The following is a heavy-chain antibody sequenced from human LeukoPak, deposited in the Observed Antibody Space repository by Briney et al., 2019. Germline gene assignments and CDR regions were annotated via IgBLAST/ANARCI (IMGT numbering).Heavy chain of an antibody. CDR1: GFTFSSYP. D-gene: IGHD1-26*01. J-gene: IGHJ4*02. CDR2: ISGSGDST. Sequence: GGSLRLSCAASGFTFSSYPMSWVRQAPGKGLEWVSSISGSGDSTSYADSVKGRFTISRDNSKNTLYLQMNSLRAEDTAVYYCAKRGIVGAIPNYYFDYWGQGTLVTVSS. CDR3: AKRGIVGAIPNYYFDY. V-gene: IGHV3-23*01.